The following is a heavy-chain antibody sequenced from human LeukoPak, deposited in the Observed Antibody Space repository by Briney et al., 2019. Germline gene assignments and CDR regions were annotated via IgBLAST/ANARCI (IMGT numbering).Heavy chain of an antibody. CDR3: ARFGYYDYVWGRTNYFDY. CDR2: IYPGDSDT. D-gene: IGHD3-16*01. CDR1: GYSFTSYW. Sequence: GESLKISCKGSGYSFTSYWIGWVRQMPGKGLEWMGIIYPGDSDTRYSPSFQGQVTISADKSISTAYLQWSSLKASDTATYYCARFGYYDYVWGRTNYFDYWGQGTLVTVSS. V-gene: IGHV5-51*01. J-gene: IGHJ4*02.